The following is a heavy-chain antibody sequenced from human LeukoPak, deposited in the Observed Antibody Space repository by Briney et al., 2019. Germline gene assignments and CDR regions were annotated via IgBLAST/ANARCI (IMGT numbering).Heavy chain of an antibody. J-gene: IGHJ3*02. CDR3: ARGGVYAFDI. CDR1: GYSFTGYY. CDR2: INHNSGGT. V-gene: IGHV1-2*02. Sequence: ASVKVSCKASGYSFTGYYMHWVRQAPGQGLEWMGWINHNSGGTNYAQRFQGRVTMTRDTSISTAYMELGGLRSDDTAVYYCARGGVYAFDIWGQGTMVTVSS.